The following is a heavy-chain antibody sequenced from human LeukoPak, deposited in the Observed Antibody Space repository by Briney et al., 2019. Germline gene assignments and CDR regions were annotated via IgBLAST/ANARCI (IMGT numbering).Heavy chain of an antibody. CDR3: ARGRKRPWCSSTSCYIYYYYYMDV. J-gene: IGHJ6*03. D-gene: IGHD2-2*02. Sequence: SETLSLTCAVYGGSFSGYYWSWIRQPPGKGLEWIGEINHSGITNYNPSLKSRVTISVDTSKNQFSLKLSSVTAADTAVYYCARGRKRPWCSSTSCYIYYYYYMDVWGKGTTVTVSS. CDR2: INHSGIT. V-gene: IGHV4-34*01. CDR1: GGSFSGYY.